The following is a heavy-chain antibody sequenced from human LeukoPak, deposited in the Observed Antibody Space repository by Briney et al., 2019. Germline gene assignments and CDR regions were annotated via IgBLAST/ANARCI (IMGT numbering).Heavy chain of an antibody. V-gene: IGHV4-30-4*01. D-gene: IGHD4-11*01. CDR3: AREEDDYTNRAYFDY. CDR2: IYYSGST. J-gene: IGHJ4*02. Sequence: SETLSLTCTVSGGSISSYYWSWIRQPPGKGLEWIGYIYYSGSTYYNPSLKSRVTISVDTSKNQFSLKLSSVTAADTAVYYCAREEDDYTNRAYFDYWGQGTLVTVSS. CDR1: GGSISSYY.